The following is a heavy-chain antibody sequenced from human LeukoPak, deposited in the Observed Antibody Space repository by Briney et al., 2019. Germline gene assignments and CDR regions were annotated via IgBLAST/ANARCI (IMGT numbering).Heavy chain of an antibody. CDR1: GFTFSSYA. CDR3: AKPRGRYSQNWYFDL. Sequence: GGSLGLSCAASGFTFSSYAMSWVRQAPGKGLEWVSAISGSGGSTYYADSVKGRFTISRDNSKNTLYLQMNSLRAEDTAVYYCAKPRGRYSQNWYFDLWGRGTLVTVSS. J-gene: IGHJ2*01. CDR2: ISGSGGST. D-gene: IGHD5-18*01. V-gene: IGHV3-23*01.